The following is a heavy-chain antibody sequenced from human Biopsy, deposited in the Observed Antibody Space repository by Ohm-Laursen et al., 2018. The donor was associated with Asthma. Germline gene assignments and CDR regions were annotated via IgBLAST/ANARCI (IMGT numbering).Heavy chain of an antibody. CDR3: ARTFHFWSPYHAEHYQL. Sequence: SLRLSCAASGFTFGDYWMSWVRQVPGKGLEWVANIKHDGSEKNHVDSLKGRFTISRDNAKISLYLQMNSLRAEDTAVYYCARTFHFWSPYHAEHYQLWGQGTLVTVSS. J-gene: IGHJ1*01. CDR2: IKHDGSEK. V-gene: IGHV3-7*01. D-gene: IGHD3-3*02. CDR1: GFTFGDYW.